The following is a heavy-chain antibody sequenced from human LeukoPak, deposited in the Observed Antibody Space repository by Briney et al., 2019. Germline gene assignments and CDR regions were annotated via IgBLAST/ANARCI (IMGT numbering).Heavy chain of an antibody. CDR2: IKQDGSDW. Sequence: GGSLRLSCAAPGFTYNDYWMTWVRQAPGKGLEWVAQIKQDGSDWNYVDSVKGRFTISRDNAKNSLYLQMTSLRAEDTAVYYCARDNTFCLDYWGQGALVTVSS. CDR3: ARDNTFCLDY. D-gene: IGHD3-3*02. CDR1: GFTYNDYW. V-gene: IGHV3-7*01. J-gene: IGHJ4*02.